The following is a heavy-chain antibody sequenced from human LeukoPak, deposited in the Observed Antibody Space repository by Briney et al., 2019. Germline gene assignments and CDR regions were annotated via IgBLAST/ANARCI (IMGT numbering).Heavy chain of an antibody. CDR2: ISAYNGNT. CDR1: GYTFTSYG. CDR3: ARYYYDSSGYYYYYYYGMDV. J-gene: IGHJ6*02. Sequence: GASVKVSCKASGYTFTSYGISWVRQAPGQGLEWMGWISAYNGNTNYAQKLQGRVTMTTDTSTSTAYMELRRLRSDDTAVYYCARYYYDSSGYYYYYYYGMDVWGQGTTVTVSS. D-gene: IGHD3-22*01. V-gene: IGHV1-18*01.